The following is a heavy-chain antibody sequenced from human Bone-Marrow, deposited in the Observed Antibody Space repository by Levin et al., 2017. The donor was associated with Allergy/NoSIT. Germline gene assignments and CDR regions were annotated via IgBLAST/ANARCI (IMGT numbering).Heavy chain of an antibody. Sequence: PGWSLRLSCAASGFTFSSHSMNWVRQAPGKGLEWVSYISTTSSTIYYADSVKGRFPISRDNAKNSLYLQMNSLRDEDTAVYYCARDHITIFSLYFDYWGPGTLVTVSS. J-gene: IGHJ4*02. CDR3: ARDHITIFSLYFDY. D-gene: IGHD3-9*01. CDR2: ISTTSSTI. V-gene: IGHV3-48*02. CDR1: GFTFSSHS.